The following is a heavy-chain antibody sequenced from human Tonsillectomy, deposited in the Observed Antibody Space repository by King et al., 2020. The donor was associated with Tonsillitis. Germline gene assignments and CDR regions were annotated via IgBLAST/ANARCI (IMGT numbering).Heavy chain of an antibody. Sequence: VQLVESGGGLVKPGGSLRLSCAASGFTFSDYYMSWIRQAPGKGLEWVSYISSSSIYTNYADSVKGRFSISRDNAKNSLYLQMNRLTAEDTAVDYVARTGLTSDYYDSSGYNDAFDIWGQGTMVTVSS. D-gene: IGHD3-22*01. CDR2: ISSSSIYT. J-gene: IGHJ3*02. V-gene: IGHV3-11*05. CDR1: GFTFSDYY. CDR3: ARTGLTSDYYDSSGYNDAFDI.